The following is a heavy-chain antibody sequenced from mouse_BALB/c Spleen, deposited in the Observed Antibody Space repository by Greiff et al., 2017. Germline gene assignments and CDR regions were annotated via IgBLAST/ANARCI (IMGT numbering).Heavy chain of an antibody. J-gene: IGHJ2*01. CDR3: ARGDYYGNY. D-gene: IGHD1-1*01. CDR2: ISYSGST. CDR1: GYSITSDYA. Sequence: EVQLQQSGPGLVKPSQSLSLTCTVTGYSITSDYAWNWIRQFPGNKLEWMGYISYSGSTSYNPSLKSRISITRDTSKNQFFLQLNSVTTEDTATYYCARGDYYGNYWGQGTTLTVSS. V-gene: IGHV3-2*02.